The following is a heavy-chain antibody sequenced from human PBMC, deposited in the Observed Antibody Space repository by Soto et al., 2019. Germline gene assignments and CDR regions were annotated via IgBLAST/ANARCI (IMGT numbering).Heavy chain of an antibody. CDR1: AFTFSAYA. D-gene: IGHD6-13*01. Sequence: GGSLRLSCAASAFTFSAYAVTWVRQAPGMGLEWVSTISGSGSDTWYADSVKGRFAISRDNSKNTLYLQMSSLRVEDTAFYYCARDASRDSSARGWFDPWGPGTLVTVSS. CDR3: ARDASRDSSARGWFDP. CDR2: ISGSGSDT. J-gene: IGHJ5*02. V-gene: IGHV3-23*01.